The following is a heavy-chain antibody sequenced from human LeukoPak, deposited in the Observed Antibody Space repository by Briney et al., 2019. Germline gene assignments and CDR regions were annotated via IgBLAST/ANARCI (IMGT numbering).Heavy chain of an antibody. Sequence: SETLSLTCTVSGDSINSLDLWSWVRQPPGKGLEWIGEMYLSGTTHSNPSVKSRVTLSIDKSKNQFFLNLSSVTAADTAVYYCAGLVGRYSSGLYYYYFDYWGQGTLVTVSS. CDR1: GDSINSLDL. J-gene: IGHJ4*02. V-gene: IGHV4-4*02. CDR2: MYLSGTT. D-gene: IGHD3-22*01. CDR3: AGLVGRYSSGLYYYYFDY.